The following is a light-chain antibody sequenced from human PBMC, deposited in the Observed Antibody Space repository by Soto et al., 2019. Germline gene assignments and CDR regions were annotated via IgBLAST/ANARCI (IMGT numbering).Light chain of an antibody. J-gene: IGKJ4*01. CDR3: QQYHDWPPLT. V-gene: IGKV3-15*01. CDR2: GAS. CDR1: QSIANN. Sequence: IVLTQSPATLSVSPGERATLSYRASQSIANNLAWYQQRPGQAPRLLIHGASTRATGIPARFSGSRSGTEFTLTISSLQSEDSAVYYCQQYHDWPPLTFGGGTKVEIK.